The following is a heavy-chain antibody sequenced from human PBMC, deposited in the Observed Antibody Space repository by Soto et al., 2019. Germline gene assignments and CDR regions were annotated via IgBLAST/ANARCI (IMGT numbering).Heavy chain of an antibody. CDR3: ARHGRRLGVVPRAGLAT. CDR2: IYPSGTT. J-gene: IGHJ4*02. D-gene: IGHD3-3*01. CDR1: GGSINRSNW. V-gene: IGHV4-4*02. Sequence: TLSLTCAVSGGSINRSNWCTGVRQTPVQGLEWMGEIYPSGTTNYNPSLKTRVTISLDKYTKQSSLRLTSVNAADTAVYYCARHGRRLGVVPRAGLATWAQGSLVTVSS.